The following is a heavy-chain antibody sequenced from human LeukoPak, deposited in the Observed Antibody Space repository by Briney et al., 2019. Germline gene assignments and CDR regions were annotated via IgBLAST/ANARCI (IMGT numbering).Heavy chain of an antibody. Sequence: PGGSLRLSCAASGFTFSSYWVSWVRQAPGNGLEWVANIKQDGSEKYYVDSVKGRFTISRDNAKNSLYLQMNSLRAEDTAVYYCARLNYDFWSGYYTFDYWGQGTLVTVSS. J-gene: IGHJ4*02. CDR3: ARLNYDFWSGYYTFDY. D-gene: IGHD3-3*01. CDR2: IKQDGSEK. CDR1: GFTFSSYW. V-gene: IGHV3-7*01.